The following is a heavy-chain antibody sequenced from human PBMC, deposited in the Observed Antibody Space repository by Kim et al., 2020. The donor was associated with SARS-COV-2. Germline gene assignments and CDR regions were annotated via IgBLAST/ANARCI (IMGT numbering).Heavy chain of an antibody. CDR3: ARDRADYYNAFDI. D-gene: IGHD1-26*01. CDR1: GFTFSSYA. Sequence: GGSLRLSCAASGFTFSSYAMHWVREAPGKGLEWVAVISYDGSNKYYADSVKGRFTISRDNSKNTRYLQMNSLRAEDTAVYYCARDRADYYNAFDIWGQGT. J-gene: IGHJ3*02. CDR2: ISYDGSNK. V-gene: IGHV3-30*04.